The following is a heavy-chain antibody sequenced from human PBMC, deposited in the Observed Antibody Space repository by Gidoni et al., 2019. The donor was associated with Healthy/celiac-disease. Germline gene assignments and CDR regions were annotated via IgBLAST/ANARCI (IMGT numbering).Heavy chain of an antibody. CDR2: IYHSGST. J-gene: IGHJ2*01. Sequence: QLQLQESGSGLVKPSQTLSLTCAVSGGSISSGGYSWSWIRQPPGKGLEWIVYIYHSGSTYYNPSLKSRVTISVDRSKNQFSLKLSSVTVADTAVYYCARTYYYDSSGYSPPYWYFDLWGRGTLVTVSS. D-gene: IGHD3-22*01. CDR1: GGSISSGGYS. V-gene: IGHV4-30-2*01. CDR3: ARTYYYDSSGYSPPYWYFDL.